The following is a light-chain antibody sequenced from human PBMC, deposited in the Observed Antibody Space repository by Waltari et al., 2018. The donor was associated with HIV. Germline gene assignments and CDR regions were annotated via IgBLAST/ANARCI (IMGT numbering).Light chain of an antibody. CDR2: GAS. J-gene: IGKJ2*01. CDR1: QNINSN. Sequence: EIVMTQSPATLSVSPGERATLSCRARQNINSNLAWYQQKPGQAPRLLIYGASTRATGSPARFSGSGSGTEFTLTISSLQSEDFAVFYCQHYHNWPPYTFGQGTKLEIK. CDR3: QHYHNWPPYT. V-gene: IGKV3-15*01.